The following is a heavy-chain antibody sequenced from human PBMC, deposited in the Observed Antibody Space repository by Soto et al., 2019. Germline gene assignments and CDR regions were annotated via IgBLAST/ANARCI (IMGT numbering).Heavy chain of an antibody. CDR3: AKDRDSSTYYFFDY. D-gene: IGHD3-22*01. V-gene: IGHV3-23*01. CDR2: ITGRGDST. J-gene: IGHJ4*02. CDR1: GFTFSSYA. Sequence: EVQLLESGGGLVQPGGSLRLSCAASGFTFSSYAMSWVRQAPGKGLEWVSTITGRGDSTYYADSVKGRFTISRDNSKNTLHLQMNTLRAEDTAIYYCAKDRDSSTYYFFDYWAREPWSPSPQ.